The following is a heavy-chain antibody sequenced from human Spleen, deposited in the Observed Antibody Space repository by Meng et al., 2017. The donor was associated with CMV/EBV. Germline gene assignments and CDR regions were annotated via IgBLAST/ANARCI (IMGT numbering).Heavy chain of an antibody. CDR3: ARGPYCTSSSCFYYYYYAMDV. CDR1: GLIFSSFD. D-gene: IGHD2-2*01. V-gene: IGHV3-48*03. Sequence: GESLKISCAASGLIFSSFDLNWVRQAPGKGLEWVSYISRNGNTIYYADSVKGRFTISRDNAKNSLYLQMNSLRAEDTAVYYCARGPYCTSSSCFYYYYYAMDVWGQGTTVTVSS. J-gene: IGHJ6*02. CDR2: ISRNGNTI.